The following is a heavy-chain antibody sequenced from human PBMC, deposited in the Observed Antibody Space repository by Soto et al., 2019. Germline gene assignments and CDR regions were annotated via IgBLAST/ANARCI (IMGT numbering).Heavy chain of an antibody. J-gene: IGHJ4*02. V-gene: IGHV3-33*01. CDR3: ARAAISLWLSE. D-gene: IGHD3-16*02. Sequence: QVQLVKSEGGVVQPGRSLRLSCAASGFTFSSYAMHWVRQAPGKGLEWLAIIWYDGSEKYYADSVKGRFTISRDNSKNTVYLQMNSLRAEDTAVYYCARAAISLWLSEWGQGTLVTVSS. CDR2: IWYDGSEK. CDR1: GFTFSSYA.